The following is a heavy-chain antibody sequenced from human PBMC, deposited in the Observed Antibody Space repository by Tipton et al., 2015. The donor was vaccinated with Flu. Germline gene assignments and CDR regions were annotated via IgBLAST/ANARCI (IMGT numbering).Heavy chain of an antibody. CDR3: ARLLYDILTGYVPDYFDY. CDR2: IYPGDSDT. CDR1: GYSFTSYW. V-gene: IGHV5-51*03. D-gene: IGHD3-9*01. J-gene: IGHJ4*02. Sequence: QLVQSGAEVKKPGESLKISCKGSGYSFTSYWIGWVRQMPGKGLEWMGIIYPGDSDTRYSPSFQGQVTISADKSISTAYLQWSSLKASDTAMYYCARLLYDILTGYVPDYFDYWGQGTLVTVSS.